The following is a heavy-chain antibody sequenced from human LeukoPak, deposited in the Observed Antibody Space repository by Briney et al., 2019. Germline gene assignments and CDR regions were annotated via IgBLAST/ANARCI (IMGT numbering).Heavy chain of an antibody. D-gene: IGHD3-3*01. Sequence: GGSLRLSCAASGFTFDDYAMHWVRQAPGTGLEWVSLISGDGGSTYYADSVKGRFTISRDNSKNTLYLQMNSLRTEDTALYYCAKDMLAHYDFWSGYPFDPWGQGTLVTVSS. V-gene: IGHV3-43*02. CDR2: ISGDGGST. CDR1: GFTFDDYA. CDR3: AKDMLAHYDFWSGYPFDP. J-gene: IGHJ5*02.